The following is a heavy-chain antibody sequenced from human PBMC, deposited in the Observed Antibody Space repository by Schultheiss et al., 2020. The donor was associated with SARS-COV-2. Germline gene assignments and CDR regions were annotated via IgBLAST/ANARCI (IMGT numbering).Heavy chain of an antibody. Sequence: SQTLSLTCTVSGGSVSSGSYYWSWIRQPPGKGLEWIGYIYYSGSTNYNPSLKSRVTISVDTSKNQFSLKLSSVTAADTAVYYCARGPLDGSYFQLPLGYFQHWGQGTLVTVSS. J-gene: IGHJ1*01. CDR3: ARGPLDGSYFQLPLGYFQH. D-gene: IGHD1-26*01. CDR1: GGSVSSGSYY. CDR2: IYYSGST. V-gene: IGHV4-61*01.